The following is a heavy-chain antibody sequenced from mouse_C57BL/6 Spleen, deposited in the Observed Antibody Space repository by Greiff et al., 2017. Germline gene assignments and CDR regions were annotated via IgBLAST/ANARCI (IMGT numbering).Heavy chain of an antibody. D-gene: IGHD1-1*01. J-gene: IGHJ1*03. CDR3: TRGGDYYCGSSSPLDFDG. V-gene: IGHV1-15*01. CDR2: IDPETGGT. CDR1: GYTFTDYE. Sequence: QVQLKESGAELVRPGASVTLSCKASGYTFTDYEMHWVKQTPVHGLEWIGAIDPETGGTAYNQKFKGKAILTADKSSSTAYMELRSLTSEDSAVYYCTRGGDYYCGSSSPLDFDGWGTGTTVTVSS.